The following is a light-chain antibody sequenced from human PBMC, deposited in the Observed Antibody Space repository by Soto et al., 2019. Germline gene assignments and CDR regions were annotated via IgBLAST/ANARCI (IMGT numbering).Light chain of an antibody. J-gene: IGLJ1*01. CDR1: SSNIGSNY. CDR3: AAWDDNLGGLI. V-gene: IGLV1-47*02. Sequence: QSVLTQPPSACATLGQRVTLSCSGSSSNIGSNYVFWYQERPGTAPKLLMFSDNQRPAGVPDRFSGSKSGTSASLAISGLLSEDGADYYCAAWDDNLGGLIFGSGTKLTVL. CDR2: SDN.